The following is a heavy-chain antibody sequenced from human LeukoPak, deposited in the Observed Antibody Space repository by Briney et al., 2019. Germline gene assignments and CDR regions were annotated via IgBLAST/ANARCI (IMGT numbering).Heavy chain of an antibody. Sequence: GGSLRLSCAASGITFHDYAMHWVRQAPGKGLEWVSGISWNSGSIGYADSVKGRFTISRGNAKNSLYLQMNSLRAEDMALYYCARVRAVAGTWDAFDIWGQGTMVTVSS. D-gene: IGHD6-19*01. CDR2: ISWNSGSI. V-gene: IGHV3-9*03. CDR3: ARVRAVAGTWDAFDI. CDR1: GITFHDYA. J-gene: IGHJ3*02.